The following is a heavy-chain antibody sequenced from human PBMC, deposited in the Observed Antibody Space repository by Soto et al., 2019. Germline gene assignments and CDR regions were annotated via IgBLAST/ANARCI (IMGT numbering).Heavy chain of an antibody. CDR3: AKDSSGWSPLYYYYGMDV. Sequence: EVQLLECGGGLVQPGGSLRLSCAASGFTFSSYAMSWVRQAPGKGLEWVSAISGSGGSTYYADSVKGRFTISRDNSKNTLYLQMNSLSAEDTAVYYCAKDSSGWSPLYYYYGMDVWGQGTTVTVSS. CDR2: ISGSGGST. D-gene: IGHD6-19*01. CDR1: GFTFSSYA. V-gene: IGHV3-23*01. J-gene: IGHJ6*02.